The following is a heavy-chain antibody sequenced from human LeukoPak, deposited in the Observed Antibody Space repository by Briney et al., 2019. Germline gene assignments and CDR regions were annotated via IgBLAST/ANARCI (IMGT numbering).Heavy chain of an antibody. CDR1: GFTFSSYS. CDR3: ARGLRLGYYYYYGMDV. Sequence: PGGSLRLSCAASGFTFSSYSMNWVRQAPGKGLEWVSAISGSGGSTYYADSVKGRFTISRDNSKNTLYLQMNSLRAEDTAVYYCARGLRLGYYYYYGMDVWGQGTTVTVSS. CDR2: ISGSGGST. V-gene: IGHV3-23*01. D-gene: IGHD5-12*01. J-gene: IGHJ6*02.